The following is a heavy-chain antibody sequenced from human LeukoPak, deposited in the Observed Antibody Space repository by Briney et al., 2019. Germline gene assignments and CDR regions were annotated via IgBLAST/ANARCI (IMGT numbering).Heavy chain of an antibody. Sequence: GASVKVSCKASGGTFSSYAISWVRQAPGQGLEWVGGIIPIFGTANYAQKFQGRVTITADESTSTAYMELSSLRSEDTAVYYCAGSSQWLALDYWGQGALVTVSS. CDR1: GGTFSSYA. V-gene: IGHV1-69*13. CDR2: IIPIFGTA. D-gene: IGHD6-19*01. J-gene: IGHJ4*02. CDR3: AGSSQWLALDY.